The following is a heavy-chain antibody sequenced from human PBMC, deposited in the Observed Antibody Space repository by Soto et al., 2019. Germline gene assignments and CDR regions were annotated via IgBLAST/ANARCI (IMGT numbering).Heavy chain of an antibody. CDR3: ARDWFGIDY. CDR2: INAYNCNT. D-gene: IGHD3-16*01. J-gene: IGHJ4*02. V-gene: IGHV1-18*01. Sequence: QVQLVQSGAEVKKPGASVKVSCKASGYTFTSYGISWVRQAPGQWLEWMGWINAYNCNTNYAQKLQGRVTMTTDTSTKTAYMELRSLRSDVSSAYYCARDWFGIDYWGQGTLVTVSS. CDR1: GYTFTSYG.